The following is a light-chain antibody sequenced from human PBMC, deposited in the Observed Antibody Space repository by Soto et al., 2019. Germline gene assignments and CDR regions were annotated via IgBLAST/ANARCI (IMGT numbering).Light chain of an antibody. J-gene: IGKJ4*01. CDR1: KSVRSK. Sequence: EIVMTQSPATQSVSPGGRATISCRSRKSVRSKLASYQQIPGHAPRLLLYGASTRSTGIPARFSGSGSGTEFTLTIRSLQSDDFAVYYYQHYNNWPPLPFVGGTKAEIK. CDR2: GAS. CDR3: QHYNNWPPLP. V-gene: IGKV3-15*01.